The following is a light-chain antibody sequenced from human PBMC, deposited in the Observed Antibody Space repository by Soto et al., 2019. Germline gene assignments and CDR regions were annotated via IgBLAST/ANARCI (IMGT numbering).Light chain of an antibody. Sequence: QSALTQPASVSGSPGQSITISCTGSSSDVGGYNFVSWYQQHPGKAPKLMIYEVSNRPSGVSNRFSGSKSGNTASLTISGLQAEDETDYYYTSYSTSNSYVFGAGTKLTVL. CDR1: SSDVGGYNF. CDR2: EVS. V-gene: IGLV2-14*01. CDR3: TSYSTSNSYV. J-gene: IGLJ1*01.